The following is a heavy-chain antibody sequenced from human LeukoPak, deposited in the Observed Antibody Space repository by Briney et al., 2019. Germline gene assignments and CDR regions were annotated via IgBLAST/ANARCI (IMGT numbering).Heavy chain of an antibody. J-gene: IGHJ3*02. CDR2: IYYSGST. V-gene: IGHV4-30-4*08. D-gene: IGHD3-3*01. CDR3: ARDQEWLARFDAFDI. Sequence: SETLSLTCTVSGGSFSSGDYYWIRNPQRPGQGLVWIGYIYYSGSTYYNPSLKSRVTISVDTSKNQFSLKLSSVTAADTAVYYCARDQEWLARFDAFDIWGQGTMVTVSS. CDR1: GGSFSSGDYY.